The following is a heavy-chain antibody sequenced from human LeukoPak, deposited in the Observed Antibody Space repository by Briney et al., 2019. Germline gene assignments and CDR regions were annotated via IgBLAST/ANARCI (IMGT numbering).Heavy chain of an antibody. CDR3: AKAESSYSSGWYSAFDY. CDR1: GFTFDDYA. Sequence: GGSLRLSCAASGFTFDDYAMHWVRQAPGKGLEWVSLISGDGGSTYYADSVKGRFTISRDNSKNSLYLQMNSLRNEDTALYYCAKAESSYSSGWYSAFDYWGQGTLVTVSS. V-gene: IGHV3-43*02. D-gene: IGHD6-19*01. CDR2: ISGDGGST. J-gene: IGHJ4*02.